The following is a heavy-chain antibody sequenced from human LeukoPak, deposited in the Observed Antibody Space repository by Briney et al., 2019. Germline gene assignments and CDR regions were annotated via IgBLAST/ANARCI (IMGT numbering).Heavy chain of an antibody. J-gene: IGHJ3*02. D-gene: IGHD2-2*01. CDR1: GGTFSSYT. CDR3: ARRKGYCSSTSCPHDAFDI. Sequence: GASVKVSCKASGGTFSSYTISWVRQAPGQGLEWMGRIIPILGIANYAQKFQGRVTITADKSTSTAYMELSSLRSEDTAVYYCARRKGYCSSTSCPHDAFDIWGQGTMVTVSS. V-gene: IGHV1-69*02. CDR2: IIPILGIA.